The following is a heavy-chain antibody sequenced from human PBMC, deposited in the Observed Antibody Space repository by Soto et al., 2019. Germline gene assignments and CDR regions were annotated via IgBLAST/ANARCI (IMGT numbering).Heavy chain of an antibody. CDR1: GFTFSSYA. CDR3: ATNPPPFGVVISNWFDP. CDR2: ISGSGGST. V-gene: IGHV3-23*01. J-gene: IGHJ5*02. D-gene: IGHD3-3*01. Sequence: GGSLRLSCAASGFTFSSYAMSWVRQAPGKGLEWVSAISGSGGSTYYADSVKGRFTISRDNSKNTLYLQMNSLRAEDTAVYYCATNPPPFGVVISNWFDPWGQGTLVTVSS.